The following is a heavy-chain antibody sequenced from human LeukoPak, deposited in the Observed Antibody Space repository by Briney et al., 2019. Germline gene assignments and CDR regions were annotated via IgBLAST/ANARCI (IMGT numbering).Heavy chain of an antibody. CDR3: AKGAYDYIEIAYFDY. D-gene: IGHD5-12*01. CDR2: IIGSSGST. V-gene: IGHV3-23*01. J-gene: IGHJ4*02. CDR1: GFSFDNYA. Sequence: GGSLRLSCVASGFSFDNYAMNWVRQAPGKGLEWVSLIIGSSGSTFYADSVKGRFTISRDKSKNTLYPQMNSLRAEDTAVYYCAKGAYDYIEIAYFDYWGQGSLVTVSS.